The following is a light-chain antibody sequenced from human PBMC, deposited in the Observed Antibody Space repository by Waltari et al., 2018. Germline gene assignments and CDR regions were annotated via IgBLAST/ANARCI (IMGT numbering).Light chain of an antibody. CDR2: KAS. J-gene: IGKJ4*01. Sequence: DIQMTQSPFTLSASVGDRVIITCRASQSISNWFAWYQHKPGKPPKLLIYKASTLASGVPSRFSGSGSGTDFSLTISSLQPDDFATYYCQQYNSYSLLTFGGGTKVEIK. CDR3: QQYNSYSLLT. CDR1: QSISNW. V-gene: IGKV1-5*03.